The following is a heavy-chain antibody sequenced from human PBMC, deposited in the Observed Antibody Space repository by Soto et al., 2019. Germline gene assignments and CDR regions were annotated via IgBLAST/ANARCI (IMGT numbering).Heavy chain of an antibody. J-gene: IGHJ4*02. CDR3: ARDSLCGGGDCYSLSG. V-gene: IGHV1-69*13. CDR2: IIPIFGTA. CDR1: GGTFSSYA. D-gene: IGHD2-21*02. Sequence: SVKVSCKASGGTFSSYAISWVRQAPGQGLEWMGGIIPIFGTANYAQKFQGRVTITADESTSTAYMELSSLRSEDTAVYYCARDSLCGGGDCYSLSGWGQETRVTVSS.